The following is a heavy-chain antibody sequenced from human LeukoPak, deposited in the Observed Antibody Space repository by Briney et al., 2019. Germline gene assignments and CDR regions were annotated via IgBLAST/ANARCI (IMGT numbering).Heavy chain of an antibody. V-gene: IGHV1-2*02. Sequence: ASVKVSCKASGYTFTGYYMHWVRQAPGQGLEWMGWINPNSGGTNYAQKFRGRVTMTRDTSISTAYMELSSLRSEDTAVYYCARGDYPRSYYYYYMDVWGKGTTVTVSS. CDR2: INPNSGGT. D-gene: IGHD4-11*01. J-gene: IGHJ6*03. CDR3: ARGDYPRSYYYYYMDV. CDR1: GYTFTGYY.